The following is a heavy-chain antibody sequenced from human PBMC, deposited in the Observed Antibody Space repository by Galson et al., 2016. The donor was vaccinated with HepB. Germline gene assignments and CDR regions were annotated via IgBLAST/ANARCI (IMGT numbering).Heavy chain of an antibody. CDR1: GFSLSTSGVG. CDR2: IYWNDDK. D-gene: IGHD1-1*01. CDR3: SRRTLHAGHWTFDY. J-gene: IGHJ4*02. Sequence: PALVKPTQTLTLTCTFSGFSLSTSGVGVGWIRQPPGEALEWLALIYWNDDKRYSPSLKSSFSITKDTSKNQVVLTMTNMDPVDTATYYCSRRTLHAGHWTFDYGGQGTLVTVSS. V-gene: IGHV2-5*01.